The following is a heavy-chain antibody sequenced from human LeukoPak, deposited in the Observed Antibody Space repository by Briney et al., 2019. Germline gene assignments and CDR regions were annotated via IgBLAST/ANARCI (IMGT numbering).Heavy chain of an antibody. CDR2: IYPGDSDT. D-gene: IGHD3-22*01. Sequence: GESLKISCKGSGYSFTSYWIGWVRQMPGKGLEWMGIIYPGDSDTRYSPSFQGQVTISADKSISTAYLQWSSLKASDTAMYHCARRYYYDSSGYYTLEESYFDYWGQGPLVSVSS. V-gene: IGHV5-51*01. J-gene: IGHJ4*02. CDR3: ARRYYYDSSGYYTLEESYFDY. CDR1: GYSFTSYW.